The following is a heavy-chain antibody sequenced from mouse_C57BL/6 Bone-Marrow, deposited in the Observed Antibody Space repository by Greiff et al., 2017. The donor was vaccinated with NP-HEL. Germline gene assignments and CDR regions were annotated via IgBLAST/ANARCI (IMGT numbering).Heavy chain of an antibody. D-gene: IGHD2-3*01. V-gene: IGHV5-6*01. CDR3: AGYDGYYGFAY. CDR1: GFTFSSYG. CDR2: ISSGGSYT. Sequence: EVMLVESGGDLVKPGGSLKLSCAASGFTFSSYGMSWVRQTPDKRLEWVATISSGGSYTYYPDSVKGRFTISRDNAKNTLYLQMSSLKSEDTAMYYCAGYDGYYGFAYWGQGTLVTVSA. J-gene: IGHJ3*01.